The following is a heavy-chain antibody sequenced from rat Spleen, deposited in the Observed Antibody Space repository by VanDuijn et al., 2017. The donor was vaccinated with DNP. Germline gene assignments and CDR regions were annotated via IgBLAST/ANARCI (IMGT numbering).Heavy chain of an antibody. V-gene: IGHV5-25*01. D-gene: IGHD1-6*01. J-gene: IGHJ4*01. CDR1: GFTFSNYD. CDR3: ARWGRDY. CDR2: ISTSGGST. Sequence: EVQLVESGGGLVQPGRSLKLSCAASGFTFSNYDMAWVRQAPTKGLEWVASISTSGGSTYYRDSVKGRFTVSRDNAKSTLYLQMDSLRSEDTATYYCARWGRDYWGQGTTVTVSS.